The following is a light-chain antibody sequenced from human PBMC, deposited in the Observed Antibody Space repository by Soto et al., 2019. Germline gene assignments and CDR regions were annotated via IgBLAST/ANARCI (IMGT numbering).Light chain of an antibody. CDR3: CSYVGSNYYV. J-gene: IGLJ1*01. CDR1: SNDVGSYNL. V-gene: IGLV2-23*01. CDR2: EGS. Sequence: QSALTQPASVSGSPGQSITISCTGTSNDVGSYNLVSWYQHHPGKAPKLMIFEGSKRPSGGSNRFYGSKSGNTASLTIPGLQAEDESDFFCCSYVGSNYYVFGTGTKLTVL.